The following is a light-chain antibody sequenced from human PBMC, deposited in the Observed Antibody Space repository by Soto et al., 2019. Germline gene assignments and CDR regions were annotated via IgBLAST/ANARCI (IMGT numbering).Light chain of an antibody. Sequence: EIVLTQSPATLSLSPGERATLSCRASQSVSSYLAWYQQKPGQAPRLLIYDASNRATGIPARFSGSGSGTDFTLTISSLEPEDVAGYYCQQRSNWLTFGQGTRLEIK. V-gene: IGKV3-11*01. J-gene: IGKJ5*01. CDR3: QQRSNWLT. CDR2: DAS. CDR1: QSVSSY.